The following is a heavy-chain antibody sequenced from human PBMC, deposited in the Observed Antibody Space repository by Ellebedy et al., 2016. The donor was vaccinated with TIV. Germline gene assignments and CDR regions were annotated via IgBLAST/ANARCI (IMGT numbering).Heavy chain of an antibody. CDR3: ASLPLYSGSYYDY. J-gene: IGHJ4*02. V-gene: IGHV4-34*01. D-gene: IGHD1-26*01. Sequence: SETLSLXXTVSGGSISSYYWSWIRQPPGKGLEWIGEINHSGSTNYNPSLKSRVTISVDTSKNQFSLRLSSVTAADTAVYYCASLPLYSGSYYDYWGQGTLVTVSS. CDR1: GGSISSYY. CDR2: INHSGST.